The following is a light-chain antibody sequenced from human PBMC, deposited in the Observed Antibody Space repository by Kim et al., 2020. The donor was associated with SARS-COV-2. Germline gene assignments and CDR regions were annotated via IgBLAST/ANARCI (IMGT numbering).Light chain of an antibody. J-gene: IGLJ3*02. V-gene: IGLV3-19*01. CDR1: SLRSYY. CDR2: GKN. Sequence: LGQTGRNTCQGASLRSYYASWYQQKPGQAPVLVIYGKNNRPSGIPDRFSGSSSGNTASFTITGAQAEDEADYYCNSRDSSGNHLRVFGGGTKLTVL. CDR3: NSRDSSGNHLRV.